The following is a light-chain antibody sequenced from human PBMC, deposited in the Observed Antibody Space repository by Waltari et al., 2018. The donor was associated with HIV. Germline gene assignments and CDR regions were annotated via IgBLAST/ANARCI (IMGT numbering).Light chain of an antibody. J-gene: IGLJ1*01. CDR3: CSHAGNFIFA. CDR1: STYVDTF. CDR2: DVN. V-gene: IGLV2-11*01. Sequence: QSALTQPHSVSGSPGQSLTISCTGTSTYVDTFVSWYQQHPGKPPKVLIYDVNNRPSGVPDRFSGSKSGNTAFLTISGLQAEDEAEYHCCSHAGNFIFAFGTGTKVSVL.